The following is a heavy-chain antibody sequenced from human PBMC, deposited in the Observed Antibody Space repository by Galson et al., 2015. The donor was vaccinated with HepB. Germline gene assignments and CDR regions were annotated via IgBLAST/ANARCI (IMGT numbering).Heavy chain of an antibody. CDR2: IIPLFGTG. D-gene: IGHD2/OR15-2a*01. Sequence: SVKVSCKASGGTFRTYTISWVRQAPGQGLEWMGGIIPLFGTGKYAQRFQDRVSITAGESTSTIYMELTSLRSDDTAVYYCAREGSAETSVISPFDDWGQGTLVIVSS. CDR3: AREGSAETSVISPFDD. CDR1: GGTFRTYT. J-gene: IGHJ4*02. V-gene: IGHV1-69*13.